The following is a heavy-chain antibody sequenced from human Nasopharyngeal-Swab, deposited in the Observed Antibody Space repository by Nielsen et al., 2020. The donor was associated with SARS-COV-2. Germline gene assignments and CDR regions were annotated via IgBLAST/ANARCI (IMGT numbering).Heavy chain of an antibody. CDR2: INFDGNDA. CDR1: GFMFSSFY. D-gene: IGHD3-10*01. J-gene: IGHJ4*02. Sequence: GESLKISCTASGFMFSSFYMAWVRQAPGKGLVWVSRINFDGNDAQYADSVKGRFTISRDNARNTLYLQLNSLSGEDTALYFCARDVGGATDFRGQGTLVTVSS. V-gene: IGHV3-74*01. CDR3: ARDVGGATDF.